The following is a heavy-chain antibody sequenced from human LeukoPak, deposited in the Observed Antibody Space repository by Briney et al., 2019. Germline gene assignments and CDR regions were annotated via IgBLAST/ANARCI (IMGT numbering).Heavy chain of an antibody. D-gene: IGHD2-15*01. CDR3: ARAREAPANVFPDH. CDR2: INQDGSEK. Sequence: GWSLTLSCAASGFTFSRYWMTWVRQSPGKGLEWVANINQDGSEKYYGDSVTGRFTTSRDNAENSLFLQMNSLRADDTGVYYCARAREAPANVFPDHWGQGVVVTVSS. CDR1: GFTFSRYW. J-gene: IGHJ4*02. V-gene: IGHV3-7*01.